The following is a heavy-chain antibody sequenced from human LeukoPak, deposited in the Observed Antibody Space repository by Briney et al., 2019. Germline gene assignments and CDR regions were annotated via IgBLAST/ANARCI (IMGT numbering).Heavy chain of an antibody. CDR3: ARARISRPYYHDSSGYPHNWFDP. Sequence: ASVKVSCKASGYTFTGYYMHWVRQAPGQGLEWMGWINPNSGGTNYAQKFQGRVTMTRDTSISTAYMELSRLRSDDTAVYYCARARISRPYYHDSSGYPHNWFDPWGQGTLVTVSS. CDR2: INPNSGGT. CDR1: GYTFTGYY. D-gene: IGHD3-22*01. J-gene: IGHJ5*02. V-gene: IGHV1-2*02.